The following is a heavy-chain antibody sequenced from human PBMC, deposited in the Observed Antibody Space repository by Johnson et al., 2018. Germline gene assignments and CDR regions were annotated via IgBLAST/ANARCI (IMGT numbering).Heavy chain of an antibody. Sequence: QLVQSGPEVRKPGTSVKVSCKTSGFTFTRSAVQWVRQARGQRLEWIGWIVAGTGNTNYAQKFQERVTIIRDVSTSTAYMELSSLRSEDTAVYYCAADPLFHYEFQHWGQDTRVTVSS. CDR2: IVAGTGNT. CDR3: AADPLFHYEFQH. V-gene: IGHV1-58*01. J-gene: IGHJ1*01. CDR1: GFTFTRSA. D-gene: IGHD3-22*01.